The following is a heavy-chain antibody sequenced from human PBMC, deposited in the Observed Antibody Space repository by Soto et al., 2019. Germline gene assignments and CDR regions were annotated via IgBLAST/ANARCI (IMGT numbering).Heavy chain of an antibody. CDR1: GFTFSSYS. Sequence: GGSLRLSCAASGFTFSSYSMNWVRQAPGKGLEWVSYISSSSSTIYYADSVKGRFTISRGNAKNSLYLQMNSLRAEDTAVYYCARVGKRQLVHSVMDYWGQGTLVTVSS. J-gene: IGHJ4*02. V-gene: IGHV3-48*01. D-gene: IGHD6-6*01. CDR3: ARVGKRQLVHSVMDY. CDR2: ISSSSSTI.